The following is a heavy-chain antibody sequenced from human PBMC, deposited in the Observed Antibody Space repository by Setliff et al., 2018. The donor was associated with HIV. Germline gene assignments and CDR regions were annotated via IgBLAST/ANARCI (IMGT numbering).Heavy chain of an antibody. CDR3: ARDPYVTSGSYYFGAFDI. J-gene: IGHJ3*02. V-gene: IGHV3-7*03. D-gene: IGHD3-22*01. CDR2: INQDGSEQ. CDR1: GVTFSSHW. Sequence: LGGSLRLSCETSGVTFSSHWMSWVRQAPGKGLEWVANINQDGSEQFYVDSVKGRFTISRNNAKNSLFLQMNSLRVEDTAVYYCARDPYVTSGSYYFGAFDIWGQGTMVTVSS.